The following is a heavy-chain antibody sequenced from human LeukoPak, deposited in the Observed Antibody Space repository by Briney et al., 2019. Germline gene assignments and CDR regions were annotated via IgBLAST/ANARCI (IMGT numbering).Heavy chain of an antibody. Sequence: GGSLRLSCAASGFTFSGSAMHWVRQASGKGLEWIGRIRTKANSYATAYAESVKGRFTISRDDSKNTAYLQMNSLKTEDTAVYYCTRRDCNGNSCYSYYWGQGTLVTVSS. J-gene: IGHJ4*02. CDR2: IRTKANSYAT. D-gene: IGHD2-15*01. CDR1: GFTFSGSA. CDR3: TRRDCNGNSCYSYY. V-gene: IGHV3-73*01.